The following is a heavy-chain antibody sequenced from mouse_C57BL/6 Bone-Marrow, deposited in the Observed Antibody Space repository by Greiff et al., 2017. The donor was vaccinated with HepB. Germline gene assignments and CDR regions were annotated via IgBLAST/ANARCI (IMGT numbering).Heavy chain of an antibody. CDR3: ARRWGRGLKDAMDY. CDR2: ISDGGSYT. CDR1: GFTFSSYA. V-gene: IGHV5-4*03. D-gene: IGHD1-3*01. Sequence: EVKLVESGGGLVKPGGSLKLSCAASGFTFSSYAMSWVRQTPEKRLEWVATISDGGSYTYYPDNVKGRFTISRDNAKNNLYLQMSHLKSEDTAMYYWARRWGRGLKDAMDYWGQGTSVTVSS. J-gene: IGHJ4*01.